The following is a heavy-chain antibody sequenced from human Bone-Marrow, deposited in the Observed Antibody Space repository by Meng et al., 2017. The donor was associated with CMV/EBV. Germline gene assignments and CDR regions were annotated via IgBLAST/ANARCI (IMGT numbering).Heavy chain of an antibody. CDR3: ARGYYYDSSGYPDLDY. D-gene: IGHD3-22*01. CDR1: GYTFTGYY. Sequence: ASVKVSCKASGYTFTGYYMHWVRQAPGQGLEWMGWINPNSGGTNYAQQFQGRVTLTRDTSINTGYMELSRLRSDDTAVYYCARGYYYDSSGYPDLDYWGQGTLVTVSS. V-gene: IGHV1-2*02. CDR2: INPNSGGT. J-gene: IGHJ4*02.